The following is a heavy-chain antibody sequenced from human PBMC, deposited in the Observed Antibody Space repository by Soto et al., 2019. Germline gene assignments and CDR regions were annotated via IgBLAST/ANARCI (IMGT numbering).Heavy chain of an antibody. V-gene: IGHV5-51*01. CDR2: IYPGDSDT. CDR1: GYSFTSYW. CDR3: VRIPHSTTSYHDHSYVMDV. J-gene: IGHJ6*02. Sequence: TGESLKISCKGSGYSFTSYWIGWVRQMPGKGLEWMGIIYPGDSDTRYSPSFQGQVTISADKSIRTAYLEWSSLKASDSAMYYYVRIPHSTTSYHDHSYVMDVWGQGTTVTVSS. D-gene: IGHD3-16*02.